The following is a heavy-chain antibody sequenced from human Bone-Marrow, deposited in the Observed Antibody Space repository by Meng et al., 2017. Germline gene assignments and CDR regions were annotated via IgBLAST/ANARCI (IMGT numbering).Heavy chain of an antibody. CDR3: ARTRSYYDFWSGYYPYWYFDL. CDR2: MNPNSGNT. Sequence: ASVKVSCKASGYTFTSYDINWVRQATGQGLEWMGWMNPNSGNTGYAQKFQGRVTMTRNTSISTAYMELSSLRSEDTAVYYCARTRSYYDFWSGYYPYWYFDLWGRGTLVTGSS. D-gene: IGHD3-3*01. CDR1: GYTFTSYD. V-gene: IGHV1-8*01. J-gene: IGHJ2*01.